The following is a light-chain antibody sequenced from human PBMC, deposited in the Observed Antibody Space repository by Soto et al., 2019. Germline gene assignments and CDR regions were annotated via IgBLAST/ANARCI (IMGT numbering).Light chain of an antibody. J-gene: IGKJ4*01. CDR3: QQRSNWPLT. V-gene: IGKV3-11*01. CDR2: DAL. CDR1: QSVSSF. Sequence: EIVLTQSPATLSLSPGERATLSCRASQSVSSFLAWYQQNPGQAPRLLIYDALNRAPGIPARFRGSGSGTDFTLTISSLEPEDFAVYYCQQRSNWPLTFGGGTKVDIK.